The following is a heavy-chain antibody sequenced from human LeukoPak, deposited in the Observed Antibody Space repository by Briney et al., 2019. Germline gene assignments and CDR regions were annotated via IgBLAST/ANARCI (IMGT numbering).Heavy chain of an antibody. CDR3: ARGWFDY. J-gene: IGHJ5*01. CDR1: GFTFSSDE. Sequence: GGSLRLSCAASGFTFSSDEMNWVRQPPGKGLEWVSYMSSSGSTIYYADSVKGRFTISRDNAKNSLYLQMNSLRAEDTAVYYCARGWFDYWGQGTLVTVSS. CDR2: MSSSGSTI. V-gene: IGHV3-48*03.